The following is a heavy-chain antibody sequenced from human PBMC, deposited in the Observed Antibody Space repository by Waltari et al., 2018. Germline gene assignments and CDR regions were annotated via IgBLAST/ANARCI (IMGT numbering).Heavy chain of an antibody. J-gene: IGHJ4*02. CDR1: GYSISSGYY. Sequence: QVQLQESGPGLVKPSETLSLTCTVSGYSISSGYYWGWIRQPPGKGLEWIGSIYHSGSTYYNPALKSRVTISVDTSKNQFSLKLSSVTAADTAVYYCARVVGGYDYIWGSYDFDYWGQGTLVTVSS. V-gene: IGHV4-38-2*02. CDR2: IYHSGST. CDR3: ARVVGGYDYIWGSYDFDY. D-gene: IGHD3-16*01.